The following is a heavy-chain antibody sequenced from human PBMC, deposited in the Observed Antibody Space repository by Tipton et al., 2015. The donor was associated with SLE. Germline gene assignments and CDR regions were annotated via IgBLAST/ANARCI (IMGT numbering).Heavy chain of an antibody. Sequence: TLSLTCTVSGGSIISGDSITSYYWSWVRQPPGKGLEWIGYINCSGNTNYNPSLKSRVTISVDTSKNQFSLKLSSVTAADTAVYYCARAFRETRTYYYYYMDVWGKGTTVTVSS. V-gene: IGHV4-61*01. CDR2: INCSGNT. J-gene: IGHJ6*03. CDR1: GGSIISGDSITSYY. CDR3: ARAFRETRTYYYYYMDV. D-gene: IGHD3-10*01.